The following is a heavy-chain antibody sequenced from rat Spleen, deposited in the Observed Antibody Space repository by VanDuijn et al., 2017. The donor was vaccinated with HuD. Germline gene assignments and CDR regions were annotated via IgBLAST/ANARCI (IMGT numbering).Heavy chain of an antibody. Sequence: EVQLVESGGGLVQPGRSLKLSCAASGFTFSNYGMAWVRQAPTKGLEWVASITTIGGSTYYRDSVKGRFTISRDNAKSTLYLQMDSLRSEDTATYYCTTGLTTVDYFDYWGQGVMVTVSS. J-gene: IGHJ2*01. V-gene: IGHV5-27*01. CDR1: GFTFSNYG. CDR3: TTGLTTVDYFDY. D-gene: IGHD1-1*01. CDR2: ITTIGGST.